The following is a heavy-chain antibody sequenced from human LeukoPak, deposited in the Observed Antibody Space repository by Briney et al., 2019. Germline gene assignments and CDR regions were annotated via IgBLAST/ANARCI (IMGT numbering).Heavy chain of an antibody. V-gene: IGHV4-31*03. CDR1: GGSISSGGYY. Sequence: SETLSLTCTVSGGSISSGGYYWSWIRQHPGKGLEWIGYIYYSGSTYYNPSLKSRVTISVDTSKNQFSLKLGSVTAADAAVYYCARESGYCSSTSCYIFDYWGQGTLVTVSS. CDR2: IYYSGST. J-gene: IGHJ4*02. D-gene: IGHD2-2*02. CDR3: ARESGYCSSTSCYIFDY.